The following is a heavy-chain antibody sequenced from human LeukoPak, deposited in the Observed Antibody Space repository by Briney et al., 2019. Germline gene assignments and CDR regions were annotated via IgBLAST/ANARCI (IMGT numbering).Heavy chain of an antibody. D-gene: IGHD1-26*01. CDR3: KKEMRGARGVGFDY. CDR2: ISWDGGTT. CDR1: GFTFDDYT. J-gene: IGHJ4*02. Sequence: GGSLRLSCAASGFTFDDYTMHWVRQAPGKGLEWVSLISWDGGTTHYADSVKGRFTISRDNSKNSLYLQMNSLRTEDTSLYYYKKEMRGARGVGFDYWGQGTLVTVSS. V-gene: IGHV3-43*01.